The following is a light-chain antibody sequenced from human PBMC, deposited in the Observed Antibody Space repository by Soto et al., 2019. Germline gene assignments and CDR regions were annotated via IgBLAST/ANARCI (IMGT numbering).Light chain of an antibody. J-gene: IGLJ1*01. V-gene: IGLV1-44*01. CDR1: SSNIGSNT. Sequence: QSVLTQPPSVSGTPGQRVTISCSGSSSNIGSNTVNWYQQLPGTAPKLLIYGNNQRPSGVPDRFSGSKPGTSASLAISGLQSEDEADYHRAAWDDRLNGYVFGTGTKVTVL. CDR3: AAWDDRLNGYV. CDR2: GNN.